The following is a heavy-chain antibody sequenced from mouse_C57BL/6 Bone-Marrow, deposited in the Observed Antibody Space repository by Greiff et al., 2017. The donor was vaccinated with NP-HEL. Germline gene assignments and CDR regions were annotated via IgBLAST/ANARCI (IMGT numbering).Heavy chain of an antibody. D-gene: IGHD2-5*01. Sequence: QVQLQQPGAELVRPGTSVKLSCKASGYTFTSYWMHWVKQRPGQGLEWIGVIDPSDSYTNYNQKFKGKATLTVDTSSSTAYMQLSSLTSEDSAVYFCATSGKYDSNCVYFDVWGTGTPVTVSS. CDR1: GYTFTSYW. CDR2: IDPSDSYT. CDR3: ATSGKYDSNCVYFDV. V-gene: IGHV1-59*01. J-gene: IGHJ1*03.